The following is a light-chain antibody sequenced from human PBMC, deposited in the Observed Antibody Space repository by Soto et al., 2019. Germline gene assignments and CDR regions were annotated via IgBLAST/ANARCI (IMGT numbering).Light chain of an antibody. Sequence: VLTQFSGTLSLSPGERATLSFRASQSVSSNYLAWYQQKPGQAPRLLIYGASTRATGVPARFSGSGSGTDFTLTISSLEPEDFAVYYCQQRSNLITFGQGTRLEIK. J-gene: IGKJ5*01. CDR2: GAS. V-gene: IGKV3D-20*02. CDR1: QSVSSNY. CDR3: QQRSNLIT.